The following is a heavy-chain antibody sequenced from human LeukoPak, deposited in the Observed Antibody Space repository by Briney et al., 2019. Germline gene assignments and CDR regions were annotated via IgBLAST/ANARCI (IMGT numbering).Heavy chain of an antibody. V-gene: IGHV3-23*01. Sequence: GGSLRLSCAASGFTFNRYYIYWVRQAPGKGLEWVSAISNSGGNTYYADSLKGRFTISRDNSNNTLYLQMYGLRAEDTAVYYCARGTGIARPDYWGQGTLVTVSS. D-gene: IGHD6-6*01. CDR1: GFTFNRYY. J-gene: IGHJ4*02. CDR2: ISNSGGNT. CDR3: ARGTGIARPDY.